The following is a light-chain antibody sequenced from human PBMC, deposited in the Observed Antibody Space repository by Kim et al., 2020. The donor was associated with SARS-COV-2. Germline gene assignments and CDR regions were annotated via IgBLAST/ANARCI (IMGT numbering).Light chain of an antibody. J-gene: IGLJ2*01. CDR2: QDN. V-gene: IGLV3-1*01. Sequence: YELTQPPSVSASPGQTASITCSGDKLGDKYACWYQQKPGQSPVLVIYQDNKRPSGIPERFSGSNSGNTATLTINGTQAMDEADYYCQAWDTSTVVFGGGTQLTVL. CDR3: QAWDTSTVV. CDR1: KLGDKY.